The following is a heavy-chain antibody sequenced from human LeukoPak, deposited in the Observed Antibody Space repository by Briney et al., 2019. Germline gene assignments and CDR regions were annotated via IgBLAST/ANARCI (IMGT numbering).Heavy chain of an antibody. CDR3: ARDGGRVATNYYMDV. Sequence: ASVKVSCKASGYTFTGYYMHWVRQAPGQGLEWMGWINPNSGGTNYAQKFQGRVTMTRDTPISTAYMELSRLRSDDTAVYYCARDGGRVATNYYMDVWGKGTTVTVSS. CDR1: GYTFTGYY. D-gene: IGHD1-26*01. J-gene: IGHJ6*03. V-gene: IGHV1-2*02. CDR2: INPNSGGT.